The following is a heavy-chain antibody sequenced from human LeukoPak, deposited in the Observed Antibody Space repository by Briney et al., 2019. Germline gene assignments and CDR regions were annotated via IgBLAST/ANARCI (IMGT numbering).Heavy chain of an antibody. J-gene: IGHJ4*02. CDR1: GGSISSGGYY. V-gene: IGHV4-31*03. D-gene: IGHD1-26*01. CDR3: ARELGGSYSGTRHFDY. CDR2: IYYSGST. Sequence: PSQTLSLTCTVSGGSISSGGYYWSWIRQHPGKGLEWIGYIYYSGSTNYNPSLKSRVTISVDTSKNQFSLKLSSVTAADTAVYYCARELGGSYSGTRHFDYWGQGTLVTVSS.